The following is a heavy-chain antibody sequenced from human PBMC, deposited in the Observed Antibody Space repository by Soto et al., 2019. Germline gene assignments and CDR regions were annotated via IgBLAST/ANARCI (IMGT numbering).Heavy chain of an antibody. V-gene: IGHV4-31*03. Sequence: SETLSLTCTVSGGSISSGGYYWSWIRQHPGKGLEWIGYIYYSGSTYYNPSLKSRVTISVDTSKNQFSLKLSSVTAADTAVYYCASSSSIYGDYLYYFDYWGQGTLVTVSS. CDR3: ASSSSIYGDYLYYFDY. J-gene: IGHJ4*02. D-gene: IGHD4-17*01. CDR1: GGSISSGGYY. CDR2: IYYSGST.